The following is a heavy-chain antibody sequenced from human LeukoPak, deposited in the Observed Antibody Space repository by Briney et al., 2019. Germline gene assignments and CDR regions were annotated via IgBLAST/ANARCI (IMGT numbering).Heavy chain of an antibody. CDR3: ARGGVYYGPDY. CDR1: GGSFSGYY. CDR2: INHSGST. Sequence: PSETLSLTCAVYGGSFSGYYWSWIRQPPGKGLEWIGEINHSGSTNYNPSLKSRVTISLDTSKNQFSLKLSSVTAADTAVYYCARGGVYYGPDYWGQGTLVTVSS. D-gene: IGHD3-10*01. V-gene: IGHV4-34*01. J-gene: IGHJ4*02.